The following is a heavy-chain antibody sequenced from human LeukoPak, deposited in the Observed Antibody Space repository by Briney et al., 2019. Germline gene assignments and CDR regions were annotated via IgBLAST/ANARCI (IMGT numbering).Heavy chain of an antibody. CDR3: ARTYYDILTGFRWFDP. Sequence: SETLSLTCTVSGGSISSGSYYWSWIRQPAGKGLEWIGRIYTSGSTNYNPSLKSRVTISVDTSKNQFSLKLSSVTAADTAVYYCARTYYDILTGFRWFDPWGQGTLVTVSS. CDR1: GGSISSGSYY. D-gene: IGHD3-9*01. J-gene: IGHJ5*02. CDR2: IYTSGST. V-gene: IGHV4-61*02.